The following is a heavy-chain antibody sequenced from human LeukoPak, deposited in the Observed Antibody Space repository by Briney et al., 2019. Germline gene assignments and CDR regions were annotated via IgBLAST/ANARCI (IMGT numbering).Heavy chain of an antibody. CDR2: IKSKTDGGTT. D-gene: IGHD2-15*01. V-gene: IGHV3-15*01. CDR3: TTLVVVVAAIH. J-gene: IGHJ4*02. Sequence: GGSLRLSCAASGFTFSNAWMSWVRQAPGKGLEWVGRIKSKTDGGTTDYAAPVKGRFTISRDDSKNTLYLQMNGLKTEDTAVYYCTTLVVVVAAIHWGQGTLVTVSS. CDR1: GFTFSNAW.